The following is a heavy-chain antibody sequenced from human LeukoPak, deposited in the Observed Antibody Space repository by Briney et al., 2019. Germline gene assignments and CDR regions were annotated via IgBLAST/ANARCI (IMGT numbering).Heavy chain of an antibody. CDR2: INPDSGGT. CDR1: GYTFTGSY. D-gene: IGHD6-19*01. Sequence: ASVKVSCKASGYTFTGSYLYWVRQAPGQGLEWVGRINPDSGGTNYAQQFQGRVTMTRDTSISTAYMELSRLTSDDTAVYYCARDDGGSGWLDCWGRGTLVTVSS. V-gene: IGHV1-2*06. CDR3: ARDDGGSGWLDC. J-gene: IGHJ4*02.